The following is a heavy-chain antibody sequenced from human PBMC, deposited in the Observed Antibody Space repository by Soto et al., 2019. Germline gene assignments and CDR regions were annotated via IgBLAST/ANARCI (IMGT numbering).Heavy chain of an antibody. J-gene: IGHJ6*02. CDR3: ARDVNLLDGYYYGMDV. CDR1: GFTSSSYA. CDR2: ISYDGSNK. Sequence: TGGSLRLSCAASGFTSSSYAMHWVRQAPGKGLEWVAVISYDGSNKYYADSVKGRFTISRDNSKNTLYLQMNSLRAEDTAVYYCARDVNLLDGYYYGMDVWGQGTTVTAP. V-gene: IGHV3-30-3*01. D-gene: IGHD1-20*01.